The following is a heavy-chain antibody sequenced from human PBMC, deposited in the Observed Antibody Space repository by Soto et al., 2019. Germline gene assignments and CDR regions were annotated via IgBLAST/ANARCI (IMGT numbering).Heavy chain of an antibody. Sequence: PSETLSLTCTVSGGSISSGGYYWSWIRQHPGKGLEWIGYIYYSGSTYYNPSLKSRVTISVDTSKNQFSLKLSSVTAADTAVYYCAYLPSTKWGSTWSRDCWGQGTLVTVSS. CDR1: GGSISSGGYY. J-gene: IGHJ4*02. CDR2: IYYSGST. V-gene: IGHV4-31*03. CDR3: AYLPSTKWGSTWSRDC. D-gene: IGHD6-13*01.